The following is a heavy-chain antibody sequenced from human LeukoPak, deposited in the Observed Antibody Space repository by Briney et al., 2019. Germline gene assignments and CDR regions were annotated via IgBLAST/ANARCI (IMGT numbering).Heavy chain of an antibody. D-gene: IGHD1-1*01. CDR2: IRYDGSNK. Sequence: GGSLRLSCAASGFTFSSYGMHWVRQAPGKGLEWVAFIRYDGSNKYYADSVKGRFTISRDNSKNTLYLQMNSLRAEDTAVYYCAKDLVPGSWNDAFDIWGQGTMVTVSS. J-gene: IGHJ3*02. CDR1: GFTFSSYG. V-gene: IGHV3-30*02. CDR3: AKDLVPGSWNDAFDI.